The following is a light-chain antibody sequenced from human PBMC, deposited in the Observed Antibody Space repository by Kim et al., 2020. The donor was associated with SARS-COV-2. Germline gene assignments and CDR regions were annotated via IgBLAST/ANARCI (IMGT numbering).Light chain of an antibody. V-gene: IGLV2-14*04. CDR1: CSDGGGYNY. Sequence: GQSITTSCTGTCSDGGGYNYVSLYHQHPGTPTKLMIYDGSKRPSGVSQRSSGSTSGNAASLTIAGLQAEDEADYCCSSYTSNSSVVFGGGTQLTVL. J-gene: IGLJ2*01. CDR2: DGS. CDR3: SSYTSNSSVV.